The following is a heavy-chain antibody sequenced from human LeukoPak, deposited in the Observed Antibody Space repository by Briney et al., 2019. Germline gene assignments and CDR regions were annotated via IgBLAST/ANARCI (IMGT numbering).Heavy chain of an antibody. Sequence: GRFTISRASSKNTLYLQMNSLRAEDTAVYYCASATGDNDAFDIWGQGTMVTVSS. D-gene: IGHD7-27*01. V-gene: IGHV3-30*07. CDR3: ASATGDNDAFDI. J-gene: IGHJ3*02.